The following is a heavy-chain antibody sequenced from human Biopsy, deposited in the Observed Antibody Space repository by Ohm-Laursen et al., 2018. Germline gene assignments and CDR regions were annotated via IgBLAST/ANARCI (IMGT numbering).Heavy chain of an antibody. Sequence: ASVKVSCKVSGYTLTELSMHWVRQAPGRGLEWMGGFAPENGKTIYAQKFQGRVTMTEDTSTDTAYMELSSLRSEGTAVYYYAADINVWNVNYWGQGTQVTVSS. V-gene: IGHV1-24*01. CDR2: FAPENGKT. CDR1: GYTLTELS. CDR3: AADINVWNVNY. D-gene: IGHD1-1*01. J-gene: IGHJ4*02.